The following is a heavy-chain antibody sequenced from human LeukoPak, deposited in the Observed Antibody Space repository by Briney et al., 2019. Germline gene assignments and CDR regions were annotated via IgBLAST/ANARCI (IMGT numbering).Heavy chain of an antibody. CDR3: ARYCSGGSCYSDAFDV. Sequence: ASVKVSCKASGYTFTSYDINWVRQATGQGLEWMGWMNPNSGNTGYAQKFQGRVTMTRNTSISTAYVELSSLRSEDTAVYYCARYCSGGSCYSDAFDVWGQGTMVTVSS. CDR1: GYTFTSYD. V-gene: IGHV1-8*01. D-gene: IGHD2-15*01. J-gene: IGHJ3*01. CDR2: MNPNSGNT.